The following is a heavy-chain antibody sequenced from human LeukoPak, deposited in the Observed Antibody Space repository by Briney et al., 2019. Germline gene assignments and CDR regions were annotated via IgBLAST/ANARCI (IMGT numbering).Heavy chain of an antibody. CDR2: IYSGGST. CDR1: GFTVSSNY. J-gene: IGHJ3*02. D-gene: IGHD1-26*01. CDR3: ASLIVGATNDAFDI. Sequence: GGSLRLSCAASGFTVSSNYMSWVRQAPGKGLEWVSVIYSGGSTYYADSVKGRFTISRDNSKNTLYLQMNSLRAEDTAVYYCASLIVGATNDAFDIWGQGTMVTVSS. V-gene: IGHV3-66*01.